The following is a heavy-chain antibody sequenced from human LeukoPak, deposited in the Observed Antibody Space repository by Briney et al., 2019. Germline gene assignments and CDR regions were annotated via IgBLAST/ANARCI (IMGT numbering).Heavy chain of an antibody. CDR3: ARDQEDDYVWGSYTRYDY. V-gene: IGHV1-8*01. CDR1: GYTFMSYD. J-gene: IGHJ4*02. CDR2: MNPNSGVT. D-gene: IGHD3-16*01. Sequence: ASVKVSCKASGYTFMSYDINWVRQATGQGLEWLGWMNPNSGVTAYAQKFQGRVTLTRNASISTAYMELSSLRSEDTAVYYCARDQEDDYVWGSYTRYDYWGQGTLVTVSS.